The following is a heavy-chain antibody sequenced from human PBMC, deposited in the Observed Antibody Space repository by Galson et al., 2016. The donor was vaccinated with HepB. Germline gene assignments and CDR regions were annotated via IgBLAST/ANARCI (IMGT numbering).Heavy chain of an antibody. CDR3: ARDPHPGSFGGVAPPSCFDY. V-gene: IGHV1-18*01. Sequence: SVKVSCKASDYTFTSYSITWVRQAPGQGLEWMGWISAYNGNTNYAQKLQGRVTMTTDTSTSTAYMELRSLRSDDTAVYYCARDPHPGSFGGVAPPSCFDYWGQGTLVTVSS. CDR1: DYTFTSYS. J-gene: IGHJ4*02. D-gene: IGHD3-16*01. CDR2: ISAYNGNT.